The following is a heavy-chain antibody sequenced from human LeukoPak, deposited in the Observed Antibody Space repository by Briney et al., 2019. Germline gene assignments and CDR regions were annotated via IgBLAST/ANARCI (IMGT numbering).Heavy chain of an antibody. D-gene: IGHD3-22*01. Sequence: GGSLRLSCAASGFTFSSYWMSWVRQAPGKGLEWVANIKQDGSEKYYVDSVKGRFTISRDNAKNSLYLQMNSLRAEDTAVYYCARDRLDSSGYYYTLFDYWGQGTVVTVSS. J-gene: IGHJ4*02. CDR1: GFTFSSYW. CDR2: IKQDGSEK. CDR3: ARDRLDSSGYYYTLFDY. V-gene: IGHV3-7*01.